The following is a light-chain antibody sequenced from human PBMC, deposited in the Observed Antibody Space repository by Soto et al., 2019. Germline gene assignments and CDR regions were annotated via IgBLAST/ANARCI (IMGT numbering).Light chain of an antibody. V-gene: IGKV3-11*01. CDR3: QQRRSWPPTIN. CDR1: HSIIEF. J-gene: IGKJ5*01. CDR2: GAS. Sequence: VVLTPSPATLSLPPVEIAKLFFISIHSIIEFLAWYQPKPGQAPRLLIYGASTRATGIPPRFSGSGSGTEFTLTISRLQSEDFAVYYCQQRRSWPPTINCGQGTRREN.